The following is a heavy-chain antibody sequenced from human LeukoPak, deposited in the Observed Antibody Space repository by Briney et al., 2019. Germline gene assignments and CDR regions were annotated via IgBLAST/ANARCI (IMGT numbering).Heavy chain of an antibody. D-gene: IGHD5-24*01. Sequence: GGSLRLSCVASAFTFKTYTLNWVSQTQGKGLEWVSYISTAGNLINYADSVRGRFTISRDNAKNSLYLYMNSLTPEDTAVYYCARTVERHFDFRGQGTLVTVSS. J-gene: IGHJ4*02. CDR2: ISTAGNLI. V-gene: IGHV3-21*05. CDR1: AFTFKTYT. CDR3: ARTVERHFDF.